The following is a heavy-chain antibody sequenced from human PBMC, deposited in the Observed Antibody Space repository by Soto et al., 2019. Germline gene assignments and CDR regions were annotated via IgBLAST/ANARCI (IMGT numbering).Heavy chain of an antibody. CDR1: GFIFGNYM. Sequence: LRLSCAVSGFIFGNYMMTWVRQAPGKGLEWVSTIRDGGESTYYADSVKGRFTISRDNSKNTLYLQMNSLRAEDTAVYYCARALYYYDSRDIDYWGQGTLVTVSS. V-gene: IGHV3-23*01. J-gene: IGHJ4*02. CDR3: ARALYYYDSRDIDY. D-gene: IGHD3-22*01. CDR2: IRDGGEST.